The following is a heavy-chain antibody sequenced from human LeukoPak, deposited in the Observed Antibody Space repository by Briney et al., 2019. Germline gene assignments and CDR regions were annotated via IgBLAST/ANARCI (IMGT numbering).Heavy chain of an antibody. CDR3: VRGGGYEDFDY. J-gene: IGHJ4*02. Sequence: PGGSLRLSCAASGFTVSRKYMSWVRQAPGKGLEWVSVIYSSGAAYYADSVKGRSTISRDNSKNTVYLQVNSLRAEDTAVYYCVRGGGYEDFDYWGQGTLVTVSS. CDR1: GFTVSRKY. CDR2: IYSSGAA. V-gene: IGHV3-66*01. D-gene: IGHD5-12*01.